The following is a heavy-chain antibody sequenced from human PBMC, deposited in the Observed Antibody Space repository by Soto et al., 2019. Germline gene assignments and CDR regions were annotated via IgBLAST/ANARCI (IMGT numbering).Heavy chain of an antibody. Sequence: QVQLVESGGGVVQPGRSLRLSCAASGFTFSSYGMHWVRQAPGKGLEWVAVIWYDGSNKYYADSVKGRFTISRDNSKNTLYLQMNSLRAEDTAVYYCARDSLLIAAAGTLWFDPWGQGTLVTVSS. V-gene: IGHV3-33*01. CDR2: IWYDGSNK. CDR3: ARDSLLIAAAGTLWFDP. CDR1: GFTFSSYG. D-gene: IGHD6-13*01. J-gene: IGHJ5*02.